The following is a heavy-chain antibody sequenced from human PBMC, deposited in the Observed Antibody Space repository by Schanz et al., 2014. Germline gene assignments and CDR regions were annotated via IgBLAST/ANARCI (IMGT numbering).Heavy chain of an antibody. Sequence: QVQLVQSEAEVKKPGSSVKVSCKASGGTFSSYTISWVRQAPGQGLEWMGRIIPILGIANYAQNFQGRVTITADKSTSTAYMELTSLRSEDTAVYYCAREVGLYDRGWFDPWGQGTLVTDSS. CDR1: GGTFSSYT. CDR2: IIPILGIA. V-gene: IGHV1-69*08. CDR3: AREVGLYDRGWFDP. D-gene: IGHD3-22*01. J-gene: IGHJ5*02.